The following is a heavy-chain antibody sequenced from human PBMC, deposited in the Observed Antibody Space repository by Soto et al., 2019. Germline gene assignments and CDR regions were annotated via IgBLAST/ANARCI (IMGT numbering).Heavy chain of an antibody. D-gene: IGHD3-10*01. V-gene: IGHV3-48*03. CDR3: ARDQRDYYGSGSNNWFDP. J-gene: IGHJ5*02. Sequence: GGSLRLSFAASGFTLSSYEMNWVRQAPGTGLEWVSYISSSGSTIYYADSVKVPFTISRDNAKNSLYLQMNSLRAEDTAVYYCARDQRDYYGSGSNNWFDPWAQGTLVTVYS. CDR2: ISSSGSTI. CDR1: GFTLSSYE.